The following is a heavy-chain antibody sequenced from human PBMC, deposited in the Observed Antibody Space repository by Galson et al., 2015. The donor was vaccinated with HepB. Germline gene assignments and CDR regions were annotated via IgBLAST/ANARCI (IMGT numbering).Heavy chain of an antibody. J-gene: IGHJ4*02. Sequence: QSGAEVKKPGESLKISCMGFGYSFTNYWIVWVRQMPGKGLEWMGIIYPTDSDTRYSPSFQGQVTISADKSISTAYLQWSSLKASDTAMYYCARLYSGYDLSPMQYWGQGTLVTVSS. V-gene: IGHV5-51*03. CDR3: ARLYSGYDLSPMQY. D-gene: IGHD5-12*01. CDR1: GYSFTNYW. CDR2: IYPTDSDT.